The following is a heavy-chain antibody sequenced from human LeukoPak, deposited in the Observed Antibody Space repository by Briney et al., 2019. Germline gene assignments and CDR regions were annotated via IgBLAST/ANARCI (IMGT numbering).Heavy chain of an antibody. J-gene: IGHJ4*02. D-gene: IGHD5-18*01. CDR3: TRVFAYSYGDFDN. CDR1: GFTVRNNY. Sequence: GGSLRLSCEASGFTVRNNYMTWVRQAPGKGLEWVSVIYSGGGTYYADSVKDRFTISRDNSKNTLFLQMNSLRVEDSAVYYCTRVFAYSYGDFDNWGQGTLVGVSS. CDR2: IYSGGGT. V-gene: IGHV3-66*01.